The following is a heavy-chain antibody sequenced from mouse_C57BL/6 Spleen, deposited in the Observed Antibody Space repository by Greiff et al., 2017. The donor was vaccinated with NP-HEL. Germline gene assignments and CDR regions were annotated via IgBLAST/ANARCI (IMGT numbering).Heavy chain of an antibody. V-gene: IGHV1-80*01. CDR3: GREGYDYDGDFDY. CDR1: GYAFSSYW. J-gene: IGHJ2*01. Sequence: VHLVESGAELVKPGASVKISCKASGYAFSSYWMNWVKQRPGKGLEWIGQIYPGDGDTNYNGKFKGKATLTADKSSSTAYMQLSSLTSEDSAVYFCGREGYDYDGDFDYWGQGTTLTVSS. CDR2: IYPGDGDT. D-gene: IGHD2-4*01.